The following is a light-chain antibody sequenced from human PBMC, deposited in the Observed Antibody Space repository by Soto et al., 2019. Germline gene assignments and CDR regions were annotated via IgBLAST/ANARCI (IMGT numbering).Light chain of an antibody. Sequence: QSGLAQPPSASGSPGQSVTISCAGTSSDVGGYNYVSWYQQYPGKVPKLMIYEVSERPSGVPDRFSGSKSGNTAFLTVSGLQAEDEADYYCLSYADTAYVFGTGTKVTV. J-gene: IGLJ1*01. V-gene: IGLV2-8*01. CDR2: EVS. CDR3: LSYADTAYV. CDR1: SSDVGGYNY.